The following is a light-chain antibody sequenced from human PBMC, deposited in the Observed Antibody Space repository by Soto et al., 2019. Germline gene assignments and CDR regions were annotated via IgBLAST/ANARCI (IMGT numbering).Light chain of an antibody. Sequence: DIQLTQSPSFLSASVGDRVTITCRASQGINIFLAWFQQKPGKAPNLLISAASTLQSGVPSRFSGSGSETELTLTITSLQPEDSATYYSQQRNSYPRTFGQGTKVEIK. CDR2: AAS. J-gene: IGKJ2*01. V-gene: IGKV1-9*01. CDR3: QQRNSYPRT. CDR1: QGINIF.